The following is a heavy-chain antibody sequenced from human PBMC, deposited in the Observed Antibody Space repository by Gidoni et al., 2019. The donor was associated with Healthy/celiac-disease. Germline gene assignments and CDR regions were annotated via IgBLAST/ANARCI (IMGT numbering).Heavy chain of an antibody. CDR1: GYTFTSYD. CDR2: MNPNGGNT. Sequence: QVQLVQSGAEVKKPGASVKVSCKASGYTFTSYDINWVRQATGQGIEWMGWMNPNGGNTGYAQKFQGRVTITRNTSISTAYMELSSLRSEDTAVYYCARGDYGDYVWVSCLYYWGQGTLVTVSS. V-gene: IGHV1-8*03. J-gene: IGHJ4*02. D-gene: IGHD4-17*01. CDR3: ARGDYGDYVWVSCLYY.